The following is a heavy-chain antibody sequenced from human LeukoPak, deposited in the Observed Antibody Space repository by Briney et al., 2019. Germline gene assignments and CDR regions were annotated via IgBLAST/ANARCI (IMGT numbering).Heavy chain of an antibody. CDR3: AREGRMAAAEPFFGFDY. D-gene: IGHD6-13*01. Sequence: SVKVSCKASGGTFSSYAISWVRQAPGQGLEWMGGIIPIFGTANYAQKFQGRVTITADESTSTAYMELSSLRSEDTAVYYCAREGRMAAAEPFFGFDYWGQGTLITVSS. J-gene: IGHJ4*02. V-gene: IGHV1-69*13. CDR1: GGTFSSYA. CDR2: IIPIFGTA.